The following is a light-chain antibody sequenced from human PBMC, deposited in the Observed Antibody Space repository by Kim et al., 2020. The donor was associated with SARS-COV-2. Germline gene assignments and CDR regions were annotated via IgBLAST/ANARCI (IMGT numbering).Light chain of an antibody. CDR1: KLGDKY. CDR2: QDS. Sequence: VSPGQPASIACSGDKLGDKYACWYQQKPGQSPVLVIYQDSKLPSGIPERFSGSNSGNTATLTISGTQAMDEADYYCQAWDSSTALVFGGGTQLTVL. J-gene: IGLJ2*01. V-gene: IGLV3-1*01. CDR3: QAWDSSTALV.